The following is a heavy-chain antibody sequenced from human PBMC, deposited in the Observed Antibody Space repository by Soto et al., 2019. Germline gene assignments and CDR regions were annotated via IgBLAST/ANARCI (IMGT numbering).Heavy chain of an antibody. CDR2: ITSSGTTV. CDR1: GFTFSSYS. V-gene: IGHV3-48*01. J-gene: IGHJ4*02. CDR3: ARAASSSWSIYLDY. D-gene: IGHD6-13*01. Sequence: GSLRLSCAASGFTFSSYSLNWVRQAPGKGLEWVSYITSSGTTVYYADSVRGRFTISRDNAKNSLYLQMNSLRAEDTTVYYCARAASSSWSIYLDYWGQGTLVTVSS.